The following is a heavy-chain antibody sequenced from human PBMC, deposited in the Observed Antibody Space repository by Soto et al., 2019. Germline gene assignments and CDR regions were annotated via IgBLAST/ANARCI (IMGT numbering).Heavy chain of an antibody. CDR1: GYTFSAYT. J-gene: IGHJ3*02. CDR2: INVGSGNT. V-gene: IGHV1-3*01. CDR3: ARDTETLGPRANDALDI. Sequence: VSVKVSCKAAGYTFSAYTMNWLRQAPGQSLEWMGWINVGSGNTRYSQNFQGRVSITRDTSASTVYMELTGLKSEDTAMYYCARDTETLGPRANDALDIWGQGTMVTVSS. D-gene: IGHD3-3*02.